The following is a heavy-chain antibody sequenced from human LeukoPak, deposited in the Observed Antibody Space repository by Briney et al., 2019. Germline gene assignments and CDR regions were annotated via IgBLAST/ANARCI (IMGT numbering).Heavy chain of an antibody. V-gene: IGHV3-9*01. Sequence: GGSLRLSCAASGFTFDDYAMHWVRQAPGKGLEWVSGISWNSGSIGYADSVKGRFTISRDNAKNSLYLQMNSLRAEDTALYYCAKSFDCSGGSCHDAFDYWGQGTLVTVSS. D-gene: IGHD2-15*01. CDR1: GFTFDDYA. J-gene: IGHJ4*02. CDR3: AKSFDCSGGSCHDAFDY. CDR2: ISWNSGSI.